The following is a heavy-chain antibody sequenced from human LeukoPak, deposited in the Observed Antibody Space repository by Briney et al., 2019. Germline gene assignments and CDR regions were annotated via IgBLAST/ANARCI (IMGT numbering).Heavy chain of an antibody. CDR2: INTDGSST. D-gene: IGHD6-19*01. Sequence: PGGSLRLSCPPSGPTFSSYWMHWVRQAPGEGLVWVSRINTDGSSTSYADSVKGRFTMSRDNAKNTLYLQMNSLRAEDMAVYYCARDAYSSGWYSYLDHWGRGTPVTVSS. CDR1: GPTFSSYW. CDR3: ARDAYSSGWYSYLDH. V-gene: IGHV3-74*01. J-gene: IGHJ4*02.